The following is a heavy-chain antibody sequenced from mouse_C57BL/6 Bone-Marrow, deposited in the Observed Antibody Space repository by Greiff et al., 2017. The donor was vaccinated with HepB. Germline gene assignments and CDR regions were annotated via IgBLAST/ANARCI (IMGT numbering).Heavy chain of an antibody. Sequence: DVQLVESGGGLVQPKGSLKLSCAASGFSFNTYAMNWVRQAPGKGLEWVARIRSKSNNYATYYADSVKDRFTISRDDSESMLYLQMNNLKTEDTAMYYYVRHLEGYYPYAMDYWGQGTSVTVSS. CDR1: GFSFNTYA. V-gene: IGHV10-1*01. D-gene: IGHD2-3*01. J-gene: IGHJ4*01. CDR2: IRSKSNNYAT. CDR3: VRHLEGYYPYAMDY.